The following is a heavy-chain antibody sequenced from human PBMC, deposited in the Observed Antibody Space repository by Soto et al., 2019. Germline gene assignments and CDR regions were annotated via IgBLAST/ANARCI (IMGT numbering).Heavy chain of an antibody. CDR1: TYTFTSYG. CDR2: ITPYNGNT. V-gene: IGHV1-18*01. J-gene: IGHJ4*02. CDR3: ARGPRSFTVTFGDCLEY. Sequence: QAQLVQSGSEVKMPGASVTVSCKTSTYTFTSYGITWVRQAPGQGLEWMGWITPYNGNTNYAQKFQGRVTMTTDTSTTTAYRELRRLTSDDTAVYYCARGPRSFTVTFGDCLEYWGQGTLVTVSS. D-gene: IGHD3-16*01.